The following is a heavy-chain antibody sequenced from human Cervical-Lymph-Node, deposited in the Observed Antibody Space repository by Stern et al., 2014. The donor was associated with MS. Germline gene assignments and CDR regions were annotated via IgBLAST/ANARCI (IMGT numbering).Heavy chain of an antibody. J-gene: IGHJ6*02. Sequence: SGPALVKPTQTLTLTCTFSGFALSTSGMCVSWIRQPPGKALEWLARIDWGDDRYYSPSLKTRLTLSKDTSKNQVVLTMTDMDPVDTATYYCARIKFGDYDYGMDVWGQGTTVTVSS. CDR2: IDWGDDR. CDR3: ARIKFGDYDYGMDV. D-gene: IGHD3-16*01. V-gene: IGHV2-70*11. CDR1: GFALSTSGMC.